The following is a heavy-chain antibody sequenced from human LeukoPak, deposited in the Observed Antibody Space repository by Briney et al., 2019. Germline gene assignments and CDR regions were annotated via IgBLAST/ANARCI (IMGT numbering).Heavy chain of an antibody. J-gene: IGHJ4*02. Sequence: PGGSLRLSCAASGFTFSSYWMHWVRQAPGKGLVWVSRINSDGSSTSYADSVKGRFTISRDNAKNTLYLQMNSLRAEDTAVYYCARRGRCTVTTECDYWGQGTLVTVSS. CDR1: GFTFSSYW. V-gene: IGHV3-74*01. CDR2: INSDGSST. CDR3: ARRGRCTVTTECDY. D-gene: IGHD4-17*01.